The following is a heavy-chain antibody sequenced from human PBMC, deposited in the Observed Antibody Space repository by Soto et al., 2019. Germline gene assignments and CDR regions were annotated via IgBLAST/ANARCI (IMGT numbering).Heavy chain of an antibody. V-gene: IGHV3-30*18. Sequence: QVQLVQSGGGVVQPGRSLRLSCAASVFDFNTYGLHWFRQAPGKGLEWVAGISFDGGNQYYAESVKVRFTISRDKSNNALFLQMNSLRAEDTATYYCAKDSSITAAGSGGWLDPWGQETLVIVSS. CDR3: AKDSSITAAGSGGWLDP. CDR1: VFDFNTYG. J-gene: IGHJ5*02. CDR2: ISFDGGNQ. D-gene: IGHD6-13*01.